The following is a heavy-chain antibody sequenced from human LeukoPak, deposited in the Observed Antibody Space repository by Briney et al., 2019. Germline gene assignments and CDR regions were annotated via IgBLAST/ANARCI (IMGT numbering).Heavy chain of an antibody. Sequence: GGSLRLSCAASGFTFSSYAMSWVRQAPGKGLEWVSAISGSGDTTYYADSVKGRFTISRDNAKNSLYLQMNSLRAEDTAVYYCAREGSRNDAFDIWGQGTMVTVSS. V-gene: IGHV3-23*01. D-gene: IGHD6-13*01. CDR3: AREGSRNDAFDI. J-gene: IGHJ3*02. CDR2: ISGSGDTT. CDR1: GFTFSSYA.